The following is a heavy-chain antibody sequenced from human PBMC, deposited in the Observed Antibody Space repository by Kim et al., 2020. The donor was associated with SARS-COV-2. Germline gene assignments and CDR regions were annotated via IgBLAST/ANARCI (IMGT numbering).Heavy chain of an antibody. V-gene: IGHV3-23*01. CDR1: GFTFSTYA. CDR2: ISGTGGTT. J-gene: IGHJ4*01. D-gene: IGHD5-12*01. Sequence: GGSLRLSCSASGFTFSTYAMNWVRQAPGRGLEWVSAISGTGGTTFYADCVKGRFTISRDNSKNTLYLQMNSLRVEDTAVYYCAKRADAYDPGYFFDYWG. CDR3: AKRADAYDPGYFFDY.